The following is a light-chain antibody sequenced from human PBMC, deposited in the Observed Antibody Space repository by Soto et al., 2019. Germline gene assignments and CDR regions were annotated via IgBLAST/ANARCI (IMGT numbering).Light chain of an antibody. CDR1: SNDLGSYNL. Sequence: QSALTQPASVSGSPGQSITISCTGTSNDLGSYNLVSWYQQHPGKAPKLMIYEGIKRPSGVSNRFSASKSGNTASLTLSGLQAEDEADYYCCSYAGSSTFVFGGGTKLTVL. J-gene: IGLJ2*01. CDR2: EGI. CDR3: CSYAGSSTFV. V-gene: IGLV2-23*03.